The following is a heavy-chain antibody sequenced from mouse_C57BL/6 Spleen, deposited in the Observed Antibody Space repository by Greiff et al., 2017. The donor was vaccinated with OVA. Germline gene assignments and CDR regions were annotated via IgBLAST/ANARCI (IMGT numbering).Heavy chain of an antibody. CDR1: GFSLSTSGLF. V-gene: IGHV8-12*01. J-gene: IGHJ2*01. CDR3: ALDSSGPFDY. Sequence: QVTLKESGPGILQSSQTLSLTCSFSGFSLSTSGLFFLFLLPPSLTFLEWLAHIYWDDDKRYNPSLKSRLTISKDTSRNQVFLKITSVDTADTATYYCALDSSGPFDYWGQGTTLTVSS. D-gene: IGHD3-2*02. CDR2: IYWDDDK.